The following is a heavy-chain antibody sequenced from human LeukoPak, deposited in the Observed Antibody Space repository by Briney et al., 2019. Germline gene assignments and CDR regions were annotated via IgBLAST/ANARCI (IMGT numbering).Heavy chain of an antibody. J-gene: IGHJ3*02. Sequence: SETLSLTCTVSGGSIGSYYWSWIRQPPGKGLEWIGYIYYSGSTNYNPSLKSRVTISVDTSKNQFSLKLSSVTAADTAVYYCARVRELPDDAFDIWGQGTMVTVSS. CDR2: IYYSGST. V-gene: IGHV4-59*01. CDR1: GGSIGSYY. CDR3: ARVRELPDDAFDI. D-gene: IGHD1-26*01.